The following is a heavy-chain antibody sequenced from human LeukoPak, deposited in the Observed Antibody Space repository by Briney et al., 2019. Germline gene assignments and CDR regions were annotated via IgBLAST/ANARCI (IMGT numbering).Heavy chain of an antibody. CDR1: VYTFTGYY. CDR2: INPNSGGT. V-gene: IGHV1-2*02. Sequence: ASVNVSCKASVYTFTGYYMHWVRQAPGQGLEWIGLINPNSGGTNYAQKFQGRVTMTRDTSISTAYMELSRLRSDDTAVYYCARPNHAISIAADRTLDYWGQGTLVTVSS. J-gene: IGHJ4*02. D-gene: IGHD6-13*01. CDR3: ARPNHAISIAADRTLDY.